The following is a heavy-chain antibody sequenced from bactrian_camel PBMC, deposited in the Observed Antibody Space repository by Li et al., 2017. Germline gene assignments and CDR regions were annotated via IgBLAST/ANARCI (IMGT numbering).Heavy chain of an antibody. CDR1: GFTFSRVY. J-gene: IGHJ7*01. V-gene: IGHV3S67*01. D-gene: IGHD4*01. CDR2: VGTNGKI. Sequence: VQLVESGGGLVQPGGSLSPSCAASGFTFSRVYMSWVHQAPGKEREGVAAVGTNGKINYSDSVKGRFTISHDNGKNTLYLQMNSLKTEDTAMYYCAKDSLGLGPKSEYDGRDYWGKGTQVTVS.